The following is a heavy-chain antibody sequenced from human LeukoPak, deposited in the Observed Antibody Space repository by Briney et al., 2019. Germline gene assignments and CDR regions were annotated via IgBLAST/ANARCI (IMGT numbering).Heavy chain of an antibody. D-gene: IGHD1-1*01. CDR3: ARSPAGGRRYLADY. V-gene: IGHV4-59*01. CDR1: GASISSYY. Sequence: SETLSLTCTVSGASISSYYWSWIRQPPGKGLEWIGYIYYSGSTNYNPSLKSRVTISVDTSKNQFSLKLSSVTAADTAVYYCARSPAGGRRYLADYWGQGTLVTVSS. CDR2: IYYSGST. J-gene: IGHJ4*02.